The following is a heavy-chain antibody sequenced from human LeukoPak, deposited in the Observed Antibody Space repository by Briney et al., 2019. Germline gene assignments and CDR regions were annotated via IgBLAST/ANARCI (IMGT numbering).Heavy chain of an antibody. Sequence: GGSLRLSCAASGFTVSTNYMSWVRQAPGKGLEWVSVIYSGDSTYYADSVKGRFTISRHSSKNTLYLQMNSLRAEDTAVYYCARDLRGGNFDYWGQGALVTVSS. D-gene: IGHD2-15*01. V-gene: IGHV3-53*04. CDR3: ARDLRGGNFDY. CDR2: IYSGDST. CDR1: GFTVSTNY. J-gene: IGHJ4*02.